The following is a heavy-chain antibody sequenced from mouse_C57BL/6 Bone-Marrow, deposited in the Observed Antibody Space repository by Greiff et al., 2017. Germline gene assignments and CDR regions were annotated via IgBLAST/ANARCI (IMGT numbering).Heavy chain of an antibody. V-gene: IGHV1-80*01. CDR2: IYPGDGDT. CDR3: ARGAY. Sequence: QVQLQQPGAELVKPGASVKLSCKASGYTFTNYWMHWVKQRPGKSLEWIGQIYPGDGDTNYNGKFKGKATLTADKSSSTAYMQLSSLTSDDSAVYFCARGAYWGQGTLVTVSA. J-gene: IGHJ3*01. CDR1: GYTFTNYW.